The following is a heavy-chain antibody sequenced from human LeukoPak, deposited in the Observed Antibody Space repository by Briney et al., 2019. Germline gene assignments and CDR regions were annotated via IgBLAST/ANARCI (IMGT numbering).Heavy chain of an antibody. J-gene: IGHJ6*02. Sequence: SETLSLTCAVYGGSFSGYYWSWIRQPPGKGLEWIGEINHSGSTNYNPSLKSRVTISVDTSKNQFSLKLSSVTAADTAVYYCARGFWSGYSVVSYYYGMDVWGQGTTVTVSS. V-gene: IGHV4-34*01. CDR1: GGSFSGYY. CDR3: ARGFWSGYSVVSYYYGMDV. D-gene: IGHD3-3*01. CDR2: INHSGST.